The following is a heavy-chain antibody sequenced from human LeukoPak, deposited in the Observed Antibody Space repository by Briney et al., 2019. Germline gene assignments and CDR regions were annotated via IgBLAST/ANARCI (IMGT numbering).Heavy chain of an antibody. CDR1: GVSFSGYY. V-gene: IGHV4-59*12. J-gene: IGHJ5*02. Sequence: PSETLSLTCTVYGVSFSGYYWSWIRQPPGKGLEWLGYIYHSGSTYHNPSLKSRVTISVDTSKNQLSLKLSSVTAADTAVYYCARESNYYGSGTGWFDPWGQGTLVTVSS. D-gene: IGHD3-10*01. CDR3: ARESNYYGSGTGWFDP. CDR2: IYHSGST.